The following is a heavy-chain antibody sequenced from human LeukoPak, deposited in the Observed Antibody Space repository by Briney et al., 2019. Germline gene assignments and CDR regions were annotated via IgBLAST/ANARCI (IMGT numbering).Heavy chain of an antibody. CDR3: AREGSSGYYYDY. CDR2: INSDGSST. Sequence: SGGSLRLSCAASGFTFSSYWMHLVRQAPGKGLVWVSRINSDGSSTSYADSVKGRFTISRDNAKNTLYLQMNSLRAEDTAVYYCAREGSSGYYYDYWGQGTLVTVSS. V-gene: IGHV3-74*01. J-gene: IGHJ4*02. D-gene: IGHD3-22*01. CDR1: GFTFSSYW.